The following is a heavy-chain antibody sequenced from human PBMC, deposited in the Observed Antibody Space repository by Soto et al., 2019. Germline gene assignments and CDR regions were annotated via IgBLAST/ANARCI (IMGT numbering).Heavy chain of an antibody. V-gene: IGHV5-51*01. D-gene: IGHD1-1*01. CDR3: TRQMERGYFGMDV. CDR1: DYSFSDYW. CDR2: IHPGDSHT. Sequence: EQQLVQSGGEVKKPGESLQISCKGSDYSFSDYWIGWVRQVPGKGLEWMGIIHPGDSHTTYSPSFQGQITISVDESTSTAYLQWYSLKASDTAMYSCTRQMERGYFGMDVWGQGLTVTVSS. J-gene: IGHJ6*02.